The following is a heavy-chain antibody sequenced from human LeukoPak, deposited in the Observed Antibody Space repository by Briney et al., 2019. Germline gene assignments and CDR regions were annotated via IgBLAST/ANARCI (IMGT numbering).Heavy chain of an antibody. D-gene: IGHD3-9*01. Sequence: ASVKVSCKASGYTFTSYGISWVRQAPGQGLEWMGWISAYNGNTNYAQKLQGRVTMTTDTSTSTAYMELRSLRSDDTAVYYCARDGQYYDILTGYYSARGSYYGMDVWGQGTTVTVSS. CDR2: ISAYNGNT. V-gene: IGHV1-18*01. CDR1: GYTFTSYG. J-gene: IGHJ6*02. CDR3: ARDGQYYDILTGYYSARGSYYGMDV.